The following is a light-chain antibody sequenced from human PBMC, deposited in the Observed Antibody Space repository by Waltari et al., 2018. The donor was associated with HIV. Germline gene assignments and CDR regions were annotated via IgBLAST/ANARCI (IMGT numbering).Light chain of an antibody. V-gene: IGLV3-1*01. Sequence: SYELTPPPSVSVSPVQTASITCSGGTLGDKSDCLCQQQPGQSPVLGISQDSKRPSGIPELFSGSNPGNTATLTISGTQAMDEADYYCQAWDSSTVVFGGGTKLTVL. J-gene: IGLJ2*01. CDR2: QDS. CDR3: QAWDSSTVV. CDR1: TLGDKS.